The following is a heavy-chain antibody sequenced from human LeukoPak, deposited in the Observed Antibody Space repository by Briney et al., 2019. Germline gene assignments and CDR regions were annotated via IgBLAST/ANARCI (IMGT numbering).Heavy chain of an antibody. V-gene: IGHV4-4*02. CDR2: IYHSGST. D-gene: IGHD1-26*01. Sequence: SGTLSLTCAVSGGSISSSNWWSWVRQPPGKGLEWIGEIYHSGSTNYNPSLKSRVTISVDKSKDQFSLKLSSVTAADTAVYYCARDKREPRYAFDIWGQGTMVTVSS. CDR1: GGSISSSNW. J-gene: IGHJ3*02. CDR3: ARDKREPRYAFDI.